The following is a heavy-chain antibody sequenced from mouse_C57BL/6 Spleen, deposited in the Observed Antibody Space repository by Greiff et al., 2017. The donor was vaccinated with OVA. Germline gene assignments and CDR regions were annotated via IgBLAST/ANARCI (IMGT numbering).Heavy chain of an antibody. CDR3: TRDSSGYYAMDY. V-gene: IGHV14-1*01. Sequence: DVQLQESGAELVRPGASVKLSCTASGFNIKDYYMHWVKQRPEQGLEWIGRIDPADGDTEYAPKFQGKATMTADTSSNTAYLQLSSLTSEDTAVYYCTRDSSGYYAMDYWGQGTSVTVSS. J-gene: IGHJ4*01. D-gene: IGHD3-2*02. CDR2: IDPADGDT. CDR1: GFNIKDYY.